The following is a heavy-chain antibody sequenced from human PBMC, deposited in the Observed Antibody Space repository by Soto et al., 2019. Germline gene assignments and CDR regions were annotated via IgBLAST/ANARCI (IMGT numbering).Heavy chain of an antibody. J-gene: IGHJ1*01. CDR3: VRGYCTTTPCSGDFQH. V-gene: IGHV1-46*01. CDR2: IHPSGDT. Sequence: ASVKVSCKASGYKFTTYFIHWVRQAPGQGLEWMGMIHPSGDTGYGQKFRGRVTMTIDTSTTTAYMELRNLTSEDTAIYFSVRGYCTTTPCSGDFQHWGQGTLLTVSS. CDR1: GYKFTTYF. D-gene: IGHD2-8*01.